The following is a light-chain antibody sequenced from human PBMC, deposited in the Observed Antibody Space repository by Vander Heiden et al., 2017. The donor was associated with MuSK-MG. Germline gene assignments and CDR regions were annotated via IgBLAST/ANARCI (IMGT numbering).Light chain of an antibody. J-gene: IGLJ2*01. V-gene: IGLV3-21*02. CDR1: NIDNKR. Sequence: SYVLAQSPSVSVAPAQTATIACGGDNIDNKRVHGYQQRPGQAPVLVVYGDSDRPSGIPERFSGSNSGNTATLTISRVEAGDEADYYCQVWDTSSQSEVFGGGTKLTVL. CDR2: GDS. CDR3: QVWDTSSQSEV.